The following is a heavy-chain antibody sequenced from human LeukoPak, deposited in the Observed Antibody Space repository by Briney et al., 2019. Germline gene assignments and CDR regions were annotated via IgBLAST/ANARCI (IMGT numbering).Heavy chain of an antibody. CDR1: VYTFTDYY. D-gene: IGHD6-19*01. V-gene: IGHV1-2*02. CDR3: ARGPYPGWLVRVYFDY. J-gene: IGHJ4*02. Sequence: GASVKVSCKASVYTFTDYYMHWVRQAPAQGLEWMGWINPSSGGTNYAQKFQGRVTMTRDTSISTAYMELSRLRSDDTAVYYCARGPYPGWLVRVYFDYWGQGTLVTVSS. CDR2: INPSSGGT.